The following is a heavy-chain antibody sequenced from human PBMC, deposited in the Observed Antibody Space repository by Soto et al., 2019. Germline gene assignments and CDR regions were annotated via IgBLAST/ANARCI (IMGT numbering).Heavy chain of an antibody. CDR1: GFTFSSYG. Sequence: GGSLRLSCAASGFTFSSYGMHWVRQAPGKGLEWVAVIWYDGSNKYYADSVKGRFTISRDNSKNTLYLQMNSLRAEDTAVYYCARDAGSGSYYIAWYYYYGMDVWGQGTTVTVSS. CDR3: ARDAGSGSYYIAWYYYYGMDV. D-gene: IGHD3-10*01. CDR2: IWYDGSNK. V-gene: IGHV3-33*01. J-gene: IGHJ6*02.